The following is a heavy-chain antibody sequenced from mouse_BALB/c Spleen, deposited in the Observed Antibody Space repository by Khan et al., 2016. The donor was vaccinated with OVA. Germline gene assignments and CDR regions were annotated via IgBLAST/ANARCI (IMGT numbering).Heavy chain of an antibody. CDR2: ISDLADTI. CDR3: ARGGGTAPVAY. J-gene: IGHJ3*01. D-gene: IGHD1-2*01. Sequence: EVELVESGGGLVQPGGSRKLSCAASGFTFSDYGMAWVRQAPGQGPEWVAFISDLADTIYYGDAVTGRFTISRENAKNTLYLEMSSLRSEDTAIXDCARGGGTAPVAYWGLGTLVTVSA. CDR1: GFTFSDYG. V-gene: IGHV5-15*02.